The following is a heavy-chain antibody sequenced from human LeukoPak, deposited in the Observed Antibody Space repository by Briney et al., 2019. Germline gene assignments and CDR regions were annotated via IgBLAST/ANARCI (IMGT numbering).Heavy chain of an antibody. D-gene: IGHD4-17*01. CDR1: GYTFTSYD. CDR2: MNPNSGNT. CDR3: TTDRQGGTYGDYLQGHNWFDP. J-gene: IGHJ5*02. Sequence: ASVKVSCKASGYTFTSYDINWVRQATGQGLGWMGWMNPNSGNTGYAQKFQGRVTMTRNTSISTAYMELSSLRSEDTAVYYCTTDRQGGTYGDYLQGHNWFDPWGQGTLVTVSS. V-gene: IGHV1-8*01.